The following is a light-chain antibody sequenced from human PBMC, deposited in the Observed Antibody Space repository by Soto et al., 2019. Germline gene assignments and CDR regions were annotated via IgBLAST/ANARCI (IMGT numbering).Light chain of an antibody. V-gene: IGKV2-28*01. CDR3: MQAIQPLTIT. CDR1: QSLLHTNGYNY. J-gene: IGKJ5*01. Sequence: DVVMTQSPLSLPVTPGEPASISCRSSQSLLHTNGYNYLDWYLQKPGQSPQLLIYLASNRASGVPARFSGSGSGTDFTLRISRVEAEAVGVYYCMQAIQPLTITFGQGTRLEIK. CDR2: LAS.